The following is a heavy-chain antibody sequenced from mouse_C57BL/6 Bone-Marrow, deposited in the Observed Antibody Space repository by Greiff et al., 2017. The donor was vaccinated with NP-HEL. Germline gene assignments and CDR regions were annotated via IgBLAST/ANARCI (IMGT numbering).Heavy chain of an antibody. V-gene: IGHV1-81*01. CDR2: IYPRSGNT. J-gene: IGHJ4*01. CDR3: AREKNLWVYAMDY. CDR1: GYTFTSYG. D-gene: IGHD1-1*02. Sequence: QVQLQQSGAELARPGASVKLSCKASGYTFTSYGISWVKQRPGQGLEWIGEIYPRSGNTYYNEKFKGKATLTADKSSSTAYMELRSLTSEDSAVYFCAREKNLWVYAMDYWGQGTSVTVSS.